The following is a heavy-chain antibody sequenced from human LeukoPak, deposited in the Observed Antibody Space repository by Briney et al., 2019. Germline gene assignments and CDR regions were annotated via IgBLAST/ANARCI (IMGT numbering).Heavy chain of an antibody. D-gene: IGHD3-9*01. CDR3: ARDRAYDILTGYSSFGY. Sequence: ASVKVSCKASGYTFTSYGISWVRQAPGQGLEWMGWISAYNGNTNYAQKLQGRVTMTTDTSTSTAYMELRSLRSDDTAVYCCARDRAYDILTGYSSFGYWGQGTLVTVSS. CDR1: GYTFTSYG. J-gene: IGHJ4*02. V-gene: IGHV1-18*04. CDR2: ISAYNGNT.